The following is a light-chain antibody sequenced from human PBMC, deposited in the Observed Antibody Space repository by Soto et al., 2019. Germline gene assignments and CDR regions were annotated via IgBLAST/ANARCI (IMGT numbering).Light chain of an antibody. J-gene: IGLJ2*01. CDR1: SSDVGSYNF. CDR3: SSFTSSSTPVV. Sequence: QSALTQPASVSGSPGQSITISCTGTSSDVGSYNFVSWYLQYPGKAPKLMIYDVTNRPSGVSNRFSGSKSGNTASLTISGLQAEDEADYYCSSFTSSSTPVVFGGGTKLTV. V-gene: IGLV2-14*01. CDR2: DVT.